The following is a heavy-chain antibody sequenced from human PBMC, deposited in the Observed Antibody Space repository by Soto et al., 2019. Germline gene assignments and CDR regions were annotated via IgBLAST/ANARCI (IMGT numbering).Heavy chain of an antibody. D-gene: IGHD3-22*01. CDR3: ARERRYYYDSSGYSQFLDY. V-gene: IGHV3-30-3*01. CDR2: ISYDGSNK. CDR1: GFTFSSYA. J-gene: IGHJ4*02. Sequence: GGSLRLSCAASGFTFSSYAMHWVRQAPGKGLEWVAVISYDGSNKYYADSVKGRFTISRDNSKNTLYLQMNSLRAEDTAVYYCARERRYYYDSSGYSQFLDYWGQGTLVTVST.